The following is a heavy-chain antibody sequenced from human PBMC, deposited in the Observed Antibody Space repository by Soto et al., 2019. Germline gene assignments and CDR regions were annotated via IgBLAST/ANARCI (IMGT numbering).Heavy chain of an antibody. CDR1: GFTVSSNY. CDR2: IYADGTT. V-gene: IGHV3-66*01. J-gene: IGHJ4*02. D-gene: IGHD2-2*03. Sequence: EVQLVDSGGGLVRTGGSLRLSCAASGFTVSSNYISWVRQAPGKGLEWVSVIYADGTTYYADSVKDRFTISRDNSKNTVSLQMSSLRAEDTAVYYCAVDIKVTGMGHYYFDYWGQGALVTVSS. CDR3: AVDIKVTGMGHYYFDY.